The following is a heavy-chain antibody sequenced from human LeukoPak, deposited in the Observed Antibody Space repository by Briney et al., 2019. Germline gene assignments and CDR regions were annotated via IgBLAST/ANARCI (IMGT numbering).Heavy chain of an antibody. V-gene: IGHV3-30*04. CDR3: ASPSSRVVIIPQY. Sequence: GRSLRLSCAASGFTFSSYAMHWVRQAPGKGLEWVAVISYDGSNKYYADSVKGRFTISRDNSKNTLYLQMNSLRAEDTAVYYCASPSSRVVIIPQYWGQGTLVTVSS. CDR1: GFTFSSYA. D-gene: IGHD3-3*01. J-gene: IGHJ4*02. CDR2: ISYDGSNK.